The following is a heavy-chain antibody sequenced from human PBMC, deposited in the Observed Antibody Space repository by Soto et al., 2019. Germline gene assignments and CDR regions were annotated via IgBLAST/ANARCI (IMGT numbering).Heavy chain of an antibody. V-gene: IGHV4-61*01. D-gene: IGHD1-7*01. CDR2: IDYSGST. CDR3: ARGGTSSRRAVAGYFHY. CDR1: GGSVSGSSHY. Sequence: QVQLQESGPGLEKPSETLSLTCSVSGGSVSGSSHYWNWIRQTPGKGLEWIGYIDYSGSTNYSPSLKSRVTISVDTSQTQFSLKLSSVTAADTAVYYCARGGTSSRRAVAGYFHYWGQGIQVTVSS. J-gene: IGHJ1*01.